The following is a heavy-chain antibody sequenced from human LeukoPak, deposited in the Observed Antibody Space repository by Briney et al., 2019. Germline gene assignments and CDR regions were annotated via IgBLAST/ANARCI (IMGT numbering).Heavy chain of an antibody. D-gene: IGHD3-3*01. Sequence: GGSLRLSCAASGFTFSTYEMNWVRQAPGKGLEWVSYIGSSGSTVYYADSVKGRFTISRDNAKNSLYLQMNSLRAEDTAVYYCARDALPTYYDFWSGKENWFDPWAREPWSPSPQ. CDR3: ARDALPTYYDFWSGKENWFDP. J-gene: IGHJ5*02. CDR2: IGSSGSTV. CDR1: GFTFSTYE. V-gene: IGHV3-48*03.